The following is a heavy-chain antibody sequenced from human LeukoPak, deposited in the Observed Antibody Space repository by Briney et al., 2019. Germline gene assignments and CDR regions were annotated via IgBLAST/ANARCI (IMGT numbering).Heavy chain of an antibody. D-gene: IGHD4-17*01. CDR1: GGSISSGGYY. J-gene: IGHJ4*02. V-gene: IGHV4-31*03. Sequence: SETLSLTCSVSGGSISSGGYYWSWIRQHPGKGLEWIGYIYYSGSTYYNPSLKSRVTISVDTSKNQFSLKLSSVTAADTAVYYCARVPYGDYPYYFDYWGQGTLVTVSS. CDR2: IYYSGST. CDR3: ARVPYGDYPYYFDY.